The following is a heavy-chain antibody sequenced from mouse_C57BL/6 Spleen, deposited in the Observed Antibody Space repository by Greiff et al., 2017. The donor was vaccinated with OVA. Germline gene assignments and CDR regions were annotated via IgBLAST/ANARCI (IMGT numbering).Heavy chain of an antibody. CDR1: GYTFTSYG. CDR2: IYPRSGNT. CDR3: ARLDQATSWFAY. Sequence: QVQLQQPGAELARPGASVKLSCKASGYTFTSYGISWVKQRTGQGLEWIGEIYPRSGNTYYNEKFKGKATLTADKSSSTAYMELSSLTSEDSAVYFCARLDQATSWFAYWGQGTLVTVSA. D-gene: IGHD3-2*02. V-gene: IGHV1-81*01. J-gene: IGHJ3*01.